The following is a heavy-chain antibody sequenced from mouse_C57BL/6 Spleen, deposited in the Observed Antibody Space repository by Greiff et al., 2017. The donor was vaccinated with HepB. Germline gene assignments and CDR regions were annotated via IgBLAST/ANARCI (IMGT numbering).Heavy chain of an antibody. Sequence: EVQLQQSGPELVKPGASVKISCKASGYTFTDYYMNWVKQSHGKSLEWIGDINPNNGGTSYNQKFKGKATLTVDKSSGTAYMELRSLTSEDSAVYYCARGGPGVWMDYWGQGTSVTVSS. V-gene: IGHV1-26*01. CDR2: INPNNGGT. D-gene: IGHD2-10*02. J-gene: IGHJ4*01. CDR3: ARGGPGVWMDY. CDR1: GYTFTDYY.